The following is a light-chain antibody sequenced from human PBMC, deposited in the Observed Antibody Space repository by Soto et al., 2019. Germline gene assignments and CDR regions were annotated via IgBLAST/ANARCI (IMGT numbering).Light chain of an antibody. V-gene: IGKV3-15*01. CDR1: QSFXSN. J-gene: IGKJ1*01. Sequence: IVMTQCPATLSVSPGERATLSCRASQSFXSNLVWYETKPGQAPRILTDCASTRATGIPARLSGSGSATEFTLPISSLQSEDFAAYYFQQYNNGTRTFGQGTKVDIK. CDR3: QQYNNGTRT. CDR2: CAS.